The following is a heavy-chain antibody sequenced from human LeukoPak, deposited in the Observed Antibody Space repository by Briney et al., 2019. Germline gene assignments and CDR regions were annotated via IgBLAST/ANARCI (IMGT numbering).Heavy chain of an antibody. CDR2: MNPNSGNT. V-gene: IGHV1-8*03. D-gene: IGHD3-3*01. Sequence: GASVKVSCKASGYTFTSYDINWVRQATGQGLEWMGWMNPNSGNTGYAQKFQGRVTITRNTSISTAYMELSSLRSEDTAVYYCARGKPYYDFWSGYWPPMDVWGKGTTVTVSS. CDR1: GYTFTSYD. J-gene: IGHJ6*03. CDR3: ARGKPYYDFWSGYWPPMDV.